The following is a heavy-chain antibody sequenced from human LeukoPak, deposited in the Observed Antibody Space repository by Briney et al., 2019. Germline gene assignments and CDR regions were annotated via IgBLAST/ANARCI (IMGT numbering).Heavy chain of an antibody. Sequence: GGSLRLSCEASGFTFSSYAMTWVRQAPGKGLDWVSAISGGGGGTYYADSVKGRFTISRDNSMNTLSLHMNSLRAEDTALYYCAKDSSVPYGITEWGQGTLVTVSS. CDR3: AKDSSVPYGITE. J-gene: IGHJ4*02. D-gene: IGHD4-17*01. CDR2: ISGGGGGT. V-gene: IGHV3-23*01. CDR1: GFTFSSYA.